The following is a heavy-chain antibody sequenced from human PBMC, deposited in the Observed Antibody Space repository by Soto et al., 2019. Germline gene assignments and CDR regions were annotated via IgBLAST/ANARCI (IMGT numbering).Heavy chain of an antibody. D-gene: IGHD3-16*02. Sequence: QVQLVQSGAEVKKPGASVKVSCKASGYTFTSYGISWVRQAPGQGLEWMGWISAYNGNTNYAQKLQGRVTMTTDTSTSTAYMELRSLRSDDTAVYYCARFGSYDYVWGSYRVPYFDYWGQGTLVTVSS. CDR3: ARFGSYDYVWGSYRVPYFDY. CDR2: ISAYNGNT. CDR1: GYTFTSYG. J-gene: IGHJ4*02. V-gene: IGHV1-18*01.